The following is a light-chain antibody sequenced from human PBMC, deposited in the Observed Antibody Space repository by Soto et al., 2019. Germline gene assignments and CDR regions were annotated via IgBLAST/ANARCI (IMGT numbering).Light chain of an antibody. V-gene: IGKV3-15*01. CDR3: QQYKNWPLYT. CDR1: QSVSSN. J-gene: IGKJ2*01. CDR2: GAS. Sequence: EIVMTQSPATLSVSTGERATLSCSASQSVSSNLAWYQQKPGQAPRLLIYGASTRATGIPARFSGSGSGTEFTLTISSLQSEDFAGYYCQQYKNWPLYTFGQGTQLASK.